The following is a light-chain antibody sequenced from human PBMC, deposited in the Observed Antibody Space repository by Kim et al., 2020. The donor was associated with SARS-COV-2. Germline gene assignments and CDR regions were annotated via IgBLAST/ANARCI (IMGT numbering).Light chain of an antibody. CDR1: SGSVARNY. CDR2: EDS. CDR3: QSYDNGNQV. J-gene: IGLJ3*02. V-gene: IGLV6-57*02. Sequence: GKTITISCTGSSGSVARNYVQWYQQRPGSAPTTVIYEDSKRPSGVPDRFSGSIDTASNSASLTISGLKTEDEADYYCQSYDNGNQVFGGGTQLTVL.